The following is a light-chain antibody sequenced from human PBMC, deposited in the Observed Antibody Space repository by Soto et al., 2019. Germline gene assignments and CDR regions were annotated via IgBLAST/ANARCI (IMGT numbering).Light chain of an antibody. CDR1: SSNIGAGFD. CDR3: QSYDSSLSASV. Sequence: QSVLTQPPSVSGAPGQRVTISCTGSSSNIGAGFDVNWYQHLPGTAPRVLIYGNSNRPSGVPDRFSGSKSGTSASLAITGLQAEDEADYYCQSYDSSLSASVFGGGTQLTV. J-gene: IGLJ2*01. V-gene: IGLV1-40*01. CDR2: GNS.